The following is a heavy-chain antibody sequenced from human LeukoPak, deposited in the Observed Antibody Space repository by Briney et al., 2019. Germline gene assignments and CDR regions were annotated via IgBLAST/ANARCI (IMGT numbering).Heavy chain of an antibody. D-gene: IGHD1/OR15-1a*01. CDR3: ARGGVSGSDSGILEHDY. J-gene: IGHJ4*02. V-gene: IGHV1-46*01. CDR1: GYTFTSYY. CDR2: INPSGGST. Sequence: ASVKVSCKASGYTFTSYYMHWVRQAPGQGLEWMGIINPSGGSTSYAQKFQGRVTMTRDTSTSTVYMELNSLRAEDTAVYYCARGGVSGSDSGILEHDYWGQGTLVTVSS.